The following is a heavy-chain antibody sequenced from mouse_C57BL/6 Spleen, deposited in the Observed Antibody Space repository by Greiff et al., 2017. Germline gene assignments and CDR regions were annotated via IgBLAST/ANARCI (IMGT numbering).Heavy chain of an antibody. CDR2: IHPNSGST. V-gene: IGHV1-64*01. J-gene: IGHJ1*03. CDR1: GYTFTSYW. D-gene: IGHD2-1*01. Sequence: QVQLQQPGAELVKPGASVKLSCKASGYTFTSYWMHWVKQRPGQGLEWIGMIHPNSGSTNYNEKFKSKATLTVDKSSSTAYMQLSSLTSEDSAVYYCARGDGNYSYWYFDVWGTGTTVTVSS. CDR3: ARGDGNYSYWYFDV.